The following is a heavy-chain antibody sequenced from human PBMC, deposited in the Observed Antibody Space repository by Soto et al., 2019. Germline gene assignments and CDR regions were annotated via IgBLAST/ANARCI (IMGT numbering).Heavy chain of an antibody. CDR1: GYSFTSLD. CDR2: MQPSTGRT. CDR3: ARGVSAGDDY. D-gene: IGHD1-26*01. Sequence: QVQLVQSGAEVREPGASVKVSCKASGYSFTSLDINWVRQTAGQGLEWMGWMQPSTGRTGYAQKFQGRVTMTRDTSITTAYMELTTLTSDDTAFYYCARGVSAGDDYWGQGTLVTVSS. V-gene: IGHV1-8*01. J-gene: IGHJ4*02.